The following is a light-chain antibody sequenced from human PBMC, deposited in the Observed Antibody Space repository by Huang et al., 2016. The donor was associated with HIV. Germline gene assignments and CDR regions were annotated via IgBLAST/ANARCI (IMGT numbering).Light chain of an antibody. CDR1: QGITNY. CDR3: QQFNSYPFI. V-gene: IGKV1-9*01. Sequence: IQLTQSPSSVSAFVGDTVAITCRASQGITNYVAWYQQKPGKAPKLLMDSASTLERGVPSRFSGSGSGTDFTLAISSLQPEDSATYYCQQFNSYPFIFGGGTKVEIK. CDR2: SAS. J-gene: IGKJ4*01.